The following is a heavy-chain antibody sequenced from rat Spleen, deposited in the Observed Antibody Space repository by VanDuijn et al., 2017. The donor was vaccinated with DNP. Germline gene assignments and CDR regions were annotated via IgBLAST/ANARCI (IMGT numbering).Heavy chain of an antibody. D-gene: IGHD1-1*01. V-gene: IGHV5-46*01. CDR3: AIHPPWWY. Sequence: EVQLVESGGGLVQPGRSMKLSCLASGFIFSSFPMAWVRQAQTKGLEWVATISTSGYSTYYRDSVKGRFTVSRDNAKSTLYLQMDSLRSEDTATYYCAIHPPWWYWGQGVMVTVSS. CDR1: GFIFSSFP. CDR2: ISTSGYST. J-gene: IGHJ2*01.